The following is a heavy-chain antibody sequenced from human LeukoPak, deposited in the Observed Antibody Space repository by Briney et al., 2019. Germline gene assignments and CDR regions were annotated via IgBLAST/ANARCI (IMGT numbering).Heavy chain of an antibody. CDR2: ISAYNGNT. Sequence: ASVKVSCKASGYTFTSYGISWVRQAPGQGLEWMGWISAYNGNTNYAQKLQGRVTMTTDTSTSTAYMELRSLRSDDTAVYYCARAGSSWWHTNWFGGTGWFDPWGQGTLATVSS. CDR3: ARAGSSWWHTNWFGGTGWFDP. J-gene: IGHJ5*02. CDR1: GYTFTSYG. V-gene: IGHV1-18*01. D-gene: IGHD6-13*01.